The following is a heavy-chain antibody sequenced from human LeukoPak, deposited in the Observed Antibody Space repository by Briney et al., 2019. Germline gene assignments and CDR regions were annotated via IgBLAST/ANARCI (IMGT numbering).Heavy chain of an antibody. CDR1: GFTFSTYW. V-gene: IGHV3-74*01. Sequence: GGSLRLSCAASGFTFSTYWMHWVRQAPGKGLVWVSRMNPDGSGSYYADSVKGRFTISRDNAKNALYLQMNSLRAEDTAVYYCTRNLYGDCWGQGTLVTVSS. CDR3: TRNLYGDC. CDR2: MNPDGSGS. D-gene: IGHD3-16*01. J-gene: IGHJ4*02.